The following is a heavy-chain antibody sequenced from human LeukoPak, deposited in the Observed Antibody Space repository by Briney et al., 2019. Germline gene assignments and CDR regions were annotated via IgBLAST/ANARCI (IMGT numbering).Heavy chain of an antibody. CDR1: GGSISSSSYY. D-gene: IGHD1-7*01. CDR3: ARAAGPGGTTFLGWFDP. V-gene: IGHV4-39*07. CDR2: IYYSGST. Sequence: ETLSLTCTVSGGSISSSSYYWGWIRQPPGKGLEWIGSIYYSGSTYYNPSLKSRVTISIDTSKNQFSLKLSSVTAADTAVYYCARAAGPGGTTFLGWFDPWGQGTLVTVSS. J-gene: IGHJ5*02.